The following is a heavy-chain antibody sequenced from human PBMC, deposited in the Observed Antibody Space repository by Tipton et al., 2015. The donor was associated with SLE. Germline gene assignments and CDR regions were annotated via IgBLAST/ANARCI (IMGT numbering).Heavy chain of an antibody. CDR1: GGSMSSHY. CDR2: ISYTGST. J-gene: IGHJ3*02. Sequence: GLVKPSETLSLRCTVSGGSMSSHYWTWIRQPPGKGLEWIGHISYTGSTSYNASLRSRVTMSVDTSQRQFSLLLSSVTAADTAVYYCAGTHYDFWSGYDAFDIWGQGTMVTVSS. V-gene: IGHV4-59*11. CDR3: AGTHYDFWSGYDAFDI. D-gene: IGHD3-3*01.